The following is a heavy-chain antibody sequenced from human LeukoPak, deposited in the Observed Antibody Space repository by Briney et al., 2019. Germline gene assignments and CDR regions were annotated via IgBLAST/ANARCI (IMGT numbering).Heavy chain of an antibody. CDR1: GYTFVNHG. CDR2: ISGYCDSS. Sequence: GASVKVSCKASGYTFVNHGISWVRQAPGQGLEWLGWISGYCDSSHYGQSVQGRVTMITDAATSTAYLELRSLRSDDTAVYYCARVSLGYCSSTSCYADAFDIWGQGTMVTVSS. CDR3: ARVSLGYCSSTSCYADAFDI. D-gene: IGHD2-2*01. J-gene: IGHJ3*02. V-gene: IGHV1-18*01.